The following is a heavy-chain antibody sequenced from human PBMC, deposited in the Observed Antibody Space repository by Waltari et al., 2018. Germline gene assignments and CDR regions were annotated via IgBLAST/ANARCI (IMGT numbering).Heavy chain of an antibody. V-gene: IGHV4-61*02. J-gene: IGHJ4*02. Sequence: QVQLQESGPGLVKPSQTLSLTCTVSGVSISSGSYYWSWIRQPAGKGLEWIGRNYTSGRTNYNPALKSRVTISVDTSKNQFSLKLSSVTAADTAVYYCARESYSGSYFDYWGQGTLVTVSS. CDR3: ARESYSGSYFDY. CDR2: NYTSGRT. CDR1: GVSISSGSYY. D-gene: IGHD1-26*01.